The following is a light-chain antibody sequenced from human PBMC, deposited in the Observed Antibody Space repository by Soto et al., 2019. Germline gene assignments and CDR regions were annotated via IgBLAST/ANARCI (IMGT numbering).Light chain of an antibody. V-gene: IGKV3-11*01. J-gene: IGKJ4*01. CDR2: DAS. Sequence: EIVLTQSPATLSLSPGERATLSCRASQSVSSYLAWYQQKPGQAPRLLIYDASNRATGIPARFSGSGSGTDFTLTISSLEPEDCAGYYCQTRVTFGGGTKVEIK. CDR3: QTRVT. CDR1: QSVSSY.